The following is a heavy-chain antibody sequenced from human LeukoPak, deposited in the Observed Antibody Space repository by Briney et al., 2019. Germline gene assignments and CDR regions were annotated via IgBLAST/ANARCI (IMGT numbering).Heavy chain of an antibody. CDR2: ISSSSSYI. CDR3: ANSRIAAAAYADY. J-gene: IGHJ4*02. D-gene: IGHD6-13*01. CDR1: GFTFSSYS. V-gene: IGHV3-21*04. Sequence: GSLRLSCAASGFTFSSYSMNWVRQAPGKGLEWVSSISSSSSYIYYADSVKGRFTISRDNAKNSLYLQMNSLRAEDTAVYYCANSRIAAAAYADYWGQGTLVTVSS.